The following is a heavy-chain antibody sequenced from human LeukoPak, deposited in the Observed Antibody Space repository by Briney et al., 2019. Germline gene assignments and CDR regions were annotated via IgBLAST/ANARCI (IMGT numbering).Heavy chain of an antibody. Sequence: PSETLSLTCTVSGGSISSSSYYWGWIRQPPGKGLEWIGSISYSGSTYYNPSLKSRVTISVDTSKNQLSLKMSSVTAADTAVYYCARPLPMVRGGSDYWGQGTLVTVSS. J-gene: IGHJ4*02. CDR3: ARPLPMVRGGSDY. CDR1: GGSISSSSYY. V-gene: IGHV4-39*07. CDR2: ISYSGST. D-gene: IGHD3-10*01.